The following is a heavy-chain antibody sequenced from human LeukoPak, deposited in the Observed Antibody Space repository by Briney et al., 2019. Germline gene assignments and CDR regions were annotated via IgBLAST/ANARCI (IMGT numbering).Heavy chain of an antibody. Sequence: ASVKVSCKASGYTXTSYYMHWVRQAPGQGLEWMGIINPSGGSTSYAQKFQGRVTMTRDTSTSTVYMELSSLRSEDTAVYYCAREFSGYDSVVVAATLADDYYYGMDVWGQGTTVTVSS. CDR2: INPSGGST. J-gene: IGHJ6*02. CDR1: GYTXTSYY. CDR3: AREFSGYDSVVVAATLADDYYYGMDV. D-gene: IGHD2-15*01. V-gene: IGHV1-46*01.